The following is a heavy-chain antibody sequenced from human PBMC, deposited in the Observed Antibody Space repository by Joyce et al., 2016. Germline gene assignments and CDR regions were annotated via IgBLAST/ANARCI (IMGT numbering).Heavy chain of an antibody. J-gene: IGHJ4*02. D-gene: IGHD6-19*01. V-gene: IGHV4-34*02. CDR1: GGPFRGFL. CDR3: ARSQWLAPLMY. CDR2: VNTSGAT. Sequence: QVQLQQWGAGLLKPSETLSLTCGVNGGPFRGFLWTWVRQPPGEGLQWSGDVNTSGATNYNPARKSRVTISVDTSKNQFSLTLTSITAADTAMYYCARSQWLAPLMYWGQGSLVAVSS.